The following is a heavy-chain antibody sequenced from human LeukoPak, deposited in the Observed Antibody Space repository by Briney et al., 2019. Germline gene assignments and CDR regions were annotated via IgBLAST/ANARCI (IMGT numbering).Heavy chain of an antibody. CDR1: GGSISSYY. Sequence: SETLSLTCTVSGGSISSYYWSWIRQPPGKGLEWIGYIYYSGSTNYNPSLKSRVTISVDTSKNQFSLKLSSVTAADTAVYYCARGGDLQPDAFDIWGQGTMVTVSS. J-gene: IGHJ3*02. D-gene: IGHD2-21*02. CDR2: IYYSGST. CDR3: ARGGDLQPDAFDI. V-gene: IGHV4-59*08.